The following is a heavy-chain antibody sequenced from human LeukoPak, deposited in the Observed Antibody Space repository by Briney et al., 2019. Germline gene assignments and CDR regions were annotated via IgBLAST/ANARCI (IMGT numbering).Heavy chain of an antibody. CDR3: ANSFGYSPP. V-gene: IGHV3-23*01. CDR1: GFTFSGSW. Sequence: GGSLRLSCAASGFTFSGSWMTWVRQTPGKGLEWVSGITGSGRTTFYADSVKGRFAISRDNSKNTVSLQMNSLRGEDTAIYYCANSFGYSPPWGQGTLVTVSS. D-gene: IGHD2-21*01. J-gene: IGHJ5*01. CDR2: ITGSGRTT.